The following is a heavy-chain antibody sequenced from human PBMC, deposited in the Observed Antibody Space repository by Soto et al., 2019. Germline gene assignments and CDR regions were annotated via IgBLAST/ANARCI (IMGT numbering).Heavy chain of an antibody. CDR2: INAGNGNT. J-gene: IGHJ5*02. CDR1: GYTFTTYA. D-gene: IGHD6-13*01. Sequence: QVQLVQSGAEVKKPGASVKVSCKASGYTFTTYAIHWVRQAPGQRPEWMGWINAGNGNTKYSQKFQGRVTITRDTSASTAYMELSSLRSEDTAVYYCARDGAVAVTRGNWFDPWGQGTLVTVSS. CDR3: ARDGAVAVTRGNWFDP. V-gene: IGHV1-3*01.